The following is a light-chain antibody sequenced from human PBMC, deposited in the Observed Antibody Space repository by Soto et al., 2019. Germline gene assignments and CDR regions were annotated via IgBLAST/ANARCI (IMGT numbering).Light chain of an antibody. CDR1: QSITNR. CDR2: DAS. Sequence: DIQMTQSPSTLSASVGDRVTITCRASQSITNRLAWYQQRPGKAPKVLIYDASSLESGVPSRFSGSGSGTQFILTISSLQPDDFATYYCQHYGDMWAFGQGTKVEIK. CDR3: QHYGDMWA. J-gene: IGKJ1*01. V-gene: IGKV1-5*01.